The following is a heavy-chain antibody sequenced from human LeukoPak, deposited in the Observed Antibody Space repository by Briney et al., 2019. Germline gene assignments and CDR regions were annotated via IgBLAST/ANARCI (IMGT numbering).Heavy chain of an antibody. CDR3: VREGEGPLSKDFDY. Sequence: ASLKVSCKSSGFTFTYHYIHWVRQGPGQGREWMGYISPHSTFTSSPQEFQGSVTMTRDTSMTTAYMELTRLTSDDTAVYYCVREGEGPLSKDFDYWGQGPLVTVSS. D-gene: IGHD2/OR15-2a*01. J-gene: IGHJ4*02. CDR1: GFTFTYHY. V-gene: IGHV1-2*02. CDR2: ISPHSTFT.